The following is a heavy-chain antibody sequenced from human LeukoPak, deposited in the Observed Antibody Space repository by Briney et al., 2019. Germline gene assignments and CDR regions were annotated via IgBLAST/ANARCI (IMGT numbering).Heavy chain of an antibody. CDR1: GFTFSSYG. V-gene: IGHV3-30*18. Sequence: PGGSLRLSCAASGFTFSSYGMHWVRQAPGKGLEWVAVISYDGSNKYYADSVKGRFTISRDNSKNTLYLQMNSLRAEDTAVYYCAKERARPGPLSPYGSGSYYNSRYSTGDYWGQGTLVTVSS. D-gene: IGHD3-10*01. J-gene: IGHJ4*02. CDR2: ISYDGSNK. CDR3: AKERARPGPLSPYGSGSYYNSRYSTGDY.